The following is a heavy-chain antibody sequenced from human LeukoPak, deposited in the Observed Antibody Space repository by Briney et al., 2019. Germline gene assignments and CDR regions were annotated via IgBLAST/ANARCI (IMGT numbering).Heavy chain of an antibody. CDR2: ISNSGGST. V-gene: IGHV3-23*01. CDR3: AKDSPPQYSSSWYVNFDY. Sequence: GGSLRLSCASSGFTFSSFAMSWVPQAPGKGLEWVLAISNSGGSTYYADSVKGRFTISRDNSKNTLYLGMNSVRAQDTAVYYCAKDSPPQYSSSWYVNFDYWGEGTLVTVSS. CDR1: GFTFSSFA. D-gene: IGHD6-13*01. J-gene: IGHJ4*02.